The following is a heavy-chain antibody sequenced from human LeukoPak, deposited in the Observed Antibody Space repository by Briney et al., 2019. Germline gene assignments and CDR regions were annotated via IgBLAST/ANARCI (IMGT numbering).Heavy chain of an antibody. Sequence: ASVNVSCKASGYTFTSYGISWVRQAPGQGLEWMGWISAYNGNTNYAQKLQGRVTMTTDTSTSTAYMELRSLRSDDTAVYYCARVMYYDILTGYDLNWFDPWGQGTLVTVSS. CDR1: GYTFTSYG. D-gene: IGHD3-9*01. CDR3: ARVMYYDILTGYDLNWFDP. CDR2: ISAYNGNT. V-gene: IGHV1-18*01. J-gene: IGHJ5*02.